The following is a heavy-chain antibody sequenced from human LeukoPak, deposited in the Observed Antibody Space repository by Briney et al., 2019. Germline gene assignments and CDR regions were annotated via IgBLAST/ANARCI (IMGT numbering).Heavy chain of an antibody. CDR1: GFTFSSYS. V-gene: IGHV3-64D*06. D-gene: IGHD1-1*01. CDR3: ARAGGAGTTEFFDY. Sequence: GGSLRLSCSGSGFTFSSYSMHWVRQAPGRGLEYVSGITGNGGSTYYADSMKGRFTISRDNSKNTLYLQMSSLRAEDTAVYYCARAGGAGTTEFFDYWGQGTLVTVSS. J-gene: IGHJ4*02. CDR2: ITGNGGST.